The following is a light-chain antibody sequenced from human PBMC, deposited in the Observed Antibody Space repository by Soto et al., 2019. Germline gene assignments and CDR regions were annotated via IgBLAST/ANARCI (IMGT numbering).Light chain of an antibody. CDR3: CSYAGSSTGI. CDR2: EGS. V-gene: IGLV2-23*01. Sequence: QSVLTQPASVSGSPGQSITISCTGTSSDVGSDNLVSWYQQHPGKAPKLMIYEGSKRPSGVSNRFSGSKSGNTASLTISGLQAEDEADYYCCSYAGSSTGIFGGGTKVTVL. CDR1: SSDVGSDNL. J-gene: IGLJ2*01.